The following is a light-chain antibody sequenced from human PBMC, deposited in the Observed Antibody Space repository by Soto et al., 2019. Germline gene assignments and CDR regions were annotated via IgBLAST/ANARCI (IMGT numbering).Light chain of an antibody. CDR1: QSISSY. CDR2: DAS. CDR3: QQRSDWPPWT. V-gene: IGKV3-11*01. Sequence: EIVLTQSRATLSLSPGEGATRTCRASQSISSYVAWYQQKPGQAPRLLIYDASSRATGIPARFSGSGSGTDFTLTISSLEPEDFAVYYCQQRSDWPPWTFGQGTKVEIK. J-gene: IGKJ1*01.